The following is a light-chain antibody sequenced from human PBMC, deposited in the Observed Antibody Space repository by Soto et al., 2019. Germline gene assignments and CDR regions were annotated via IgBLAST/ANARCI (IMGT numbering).Light chain of an antibody. CDR1: QSITGW. J-gene: IGKJ1*01. CDR2: KAS. Sequence: DIQMTQSPSTLSASVGDRVTIACGASQSITGWLAWFQQKPGKAPKLLISKASSLESGVPSRFSGSGSGTEFTLTISSLQPDDFATYYCQQYNPYTPWTFGQGTKVDIK. CDR3: QQYNPYTPWT. V-gene: IGKV1-5*03.